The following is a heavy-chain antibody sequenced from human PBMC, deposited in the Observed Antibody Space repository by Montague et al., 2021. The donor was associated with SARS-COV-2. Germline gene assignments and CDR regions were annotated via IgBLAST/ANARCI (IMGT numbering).Heavy chain of an antibody. V-gene: IGHV3-53*04. J-gene: IGHJ6*02. CDR3: ARDNGDYEGGYYYGMDV. CDR2: IYSGGST. Sequence: SLRLSCAASGFTVGSNYMSWVRQAPGKGLEWVSVIYSGGSTYYADSVKGRFTISRHNSKNTLYLQMNSLRAEDTAVYYCARDNGDYEGGYYYGMDVWGQGTTVTVSS. D-gene: IGHD4-17*01. CDR1: GFTVGSNY.